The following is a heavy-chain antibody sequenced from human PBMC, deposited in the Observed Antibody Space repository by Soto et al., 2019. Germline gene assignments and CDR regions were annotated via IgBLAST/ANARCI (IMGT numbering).Heavy chain of an antibody. D-gene: IGHD6-19*01. V-gene: IGHV4-59*08. CDR2: IYYSGST. CDR1: GSIGSHY. J-gene: IGHJ3*02. Sequence: QVQLQESGPGLVKASETLSLTCTVGSIGSHYWNWVRQAPGKGLEWIGFIYYSGSTRYNPSLKSRSTMPVDTSKNQFSLNLSSITAADTAVSYCSSRESSSWSLGASAMSGQGTEVTVSS. CDR3: SSRESSSWSLGASAM.